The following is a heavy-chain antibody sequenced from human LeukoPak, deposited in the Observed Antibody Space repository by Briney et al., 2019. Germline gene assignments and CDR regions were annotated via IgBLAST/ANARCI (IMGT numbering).Heavy chain of an antibody. Sequence: TSETLSLTCAVSGGSISSYYWSWIRQPPGKALEWIGYIYYSGSTNYNPSLKSRVTISVDTSKNQFSLKLSSVTAADTAVYYCARATGITGTTTAELNFDYWGQGTLVTVSS. CDR3: ARATGITGTTTAELNFDY. CDR1: GGSISSYY. J-gene: IGHJ4*02. V-gene: IGHV4-59*01. CDR2: IYYSGST. D-gene: IGHD1-7*01.